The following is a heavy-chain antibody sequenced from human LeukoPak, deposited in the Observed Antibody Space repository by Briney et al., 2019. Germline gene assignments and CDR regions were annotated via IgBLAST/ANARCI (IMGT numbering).Heavy chain of an antibody. CDR1: GFSVSSNY. Sequence: PGGSLRLSCAASGFSVSSNYMTWVRQDPGKGVQWVSVIYSVSDTFYADSVKGRFTISRDNSKNTVSLQMNSLRADDTAVYYCARWGYDSSGSYWDNWGQGTLVTVSS. V-gene: IGHV3-53*01. J-gene: IGHJ4*02. D-gene: IGHD3-22*01. CDR3: ARWGYDSSGSYWDN. CDR2: IYSVSDT.